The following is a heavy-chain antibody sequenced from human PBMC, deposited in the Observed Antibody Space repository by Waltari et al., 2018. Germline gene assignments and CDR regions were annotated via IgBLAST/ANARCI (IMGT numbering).Heavy chain of an antibody. J-gene: IGHJ4*02. CDR1: GYSISSGYY. Sequence: QVQLQESGPGLVKPSETLSLTCAVSGYSISSGYYWGWIRQPPGTGLEWSGSIYHSGSTYYNPSLKSRVTISVDTSKNQFSLKLSSVTAADTAVYYCARIRSDIVVVVAAWGSEGFFDYWGQGTLVTVSS. CDR3: ARIRSDIVVVVAAWGSEGFFDY. CDR2: IYHSGST. D-gene: IGHD2-15*01. V-gene: IGHV4-38-2*01.